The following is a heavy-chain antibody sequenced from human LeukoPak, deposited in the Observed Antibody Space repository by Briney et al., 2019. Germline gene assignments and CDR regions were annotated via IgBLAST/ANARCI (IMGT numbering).Heavy chain of an antibody. V-gene: IGHV4-31*03. J-gene: IGHJ4*02. D-gene: IGHD4-17*01. CDR3: ARHGRYGDPPTRFDY. Sequence: TPSLPRTLAGGSINYVCYYLSSPRHHPGAGLEWIGYICYRGNTHYKPSLKSRVTISVDTSKNQFYLKLSSVTAADTAVYYCARHGRYGDPPTRFDYWGQGTLVTVSS. CDR1: GGSINYVCYY. CDR2: ICYRGNT.